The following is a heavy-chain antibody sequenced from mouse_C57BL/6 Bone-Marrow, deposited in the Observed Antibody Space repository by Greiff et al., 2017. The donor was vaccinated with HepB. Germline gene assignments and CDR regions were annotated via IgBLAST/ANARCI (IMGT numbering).Heavy chain of an antibody. D-gene: IGHD2-3*01. Sequence: QVQLQQPGAELVKPGASVKLSCKASSYTFTSYWMHWVKQRPGQGLEWIGMIHPNSGSTNYNEKFKSKATLTVDKSSSTAYMQLSSLTSEDSAVYYCAREVTTPRFAYWGQGTLVTVSA. CDR3: AREVTTPRFAY. CDR2: IHPNSGST. V-gene: IGHV1-64*01. CDR1: SYTFTSYW. J-gene: IGHJ3*01.